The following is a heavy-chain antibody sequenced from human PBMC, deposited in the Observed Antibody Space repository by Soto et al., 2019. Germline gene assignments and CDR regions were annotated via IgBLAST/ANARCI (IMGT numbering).Heavy chain of an antibody. V-gene: IGHV3-74*01. CDR2: INSDGSST. D-gene: IGHD2-15*01. CDR1: GFTFSSYW. Sequence: EVQLVESGGGLVQPGESLRLSCAASGFTFSSYWMHWVRQAPGKGLVWVSRINSDGSSTSYAGSVKGRCTISRDNAKNTLYLQMNSPRAEDTAVYYCVRTSLVVAAATREDYWGQGTLVTVSS. J-gene: IGHJ4*02. CDR3: VRTSLVVAAATREDY.